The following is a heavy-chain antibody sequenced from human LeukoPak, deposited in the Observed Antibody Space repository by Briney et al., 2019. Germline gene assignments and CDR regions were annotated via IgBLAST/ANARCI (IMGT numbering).Heavy chain of an antibody. D-gene: IGHD6-13*01. CDR1: GFTFRYG. J-gene: IGHJ4*02. CDR2: IWYDGSEK. Sequence: GGSLRLSCAASGFTFRYGIHWVRQAPGKGLEWVGVIWYDGSEKEYAESVKGRFTISRDNSKNTVYLQMTSLRVEDTAMYYCAKQGTFTSSSSWFSDSWGQGTLVTVSS. V-gene: IGHV3-33*06. CDR3: AKQGTFTSSSSWFSDS.